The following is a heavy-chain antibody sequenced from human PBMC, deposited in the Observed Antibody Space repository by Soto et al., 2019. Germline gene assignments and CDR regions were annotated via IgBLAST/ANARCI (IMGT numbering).Heavy chain of an antibody. J-gene: IGHJ4*02. D-gene: IGHD4-17*01. CDR2: ISGSGGRT. CDR3: AKGNGDYDYPDY. CDR1: GFTFSSYA. Sequence: PGGSLRLSCAASGFTFSSYAMSWVRQAPGKGLEWVSDISGSGGRTYYADSVKGRFTISRDNSKNTLYLQMNSLRAEDTAIYYCAKGNGDYDYPDYWGQGTLVTVSS. V-gene: IGHV3-23*01.